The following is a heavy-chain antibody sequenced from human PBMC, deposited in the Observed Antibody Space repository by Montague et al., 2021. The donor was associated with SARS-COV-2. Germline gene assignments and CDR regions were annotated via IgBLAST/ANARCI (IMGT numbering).Heavy chain of an antibody. J-gene: IGHJ6*02. D-gene: IGHD5-12*01. CDR1: GDSVSSNSAA. CDR2: TYYRSKWYN. V-gene: IGHV6-1*01. Sequence: CAISGDSVSSNSAAWNWIRQSPSRGLEWLGRTYYRSKWYNEYAVSVKSRITINPDTSKNHFSLQLNSVTPEDTAVYYCARQPLGYDFLYYYYGMDVWGQGTTVTVSS. CDR3: ARQPLGYDFLYYYYGMDV.